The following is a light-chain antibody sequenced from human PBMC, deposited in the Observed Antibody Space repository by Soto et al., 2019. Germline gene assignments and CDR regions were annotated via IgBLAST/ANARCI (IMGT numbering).Light chain of an antibody. J-gene: IGLJ1*01. CDR3: NSYTSSTAYV. V-gene: IGLV2-14*01. CDR1: SSDVGRYNY. CDR2: EVS. Sequence: VLTQPASVSGSPGQSITISCTGASSDVGRYNYVSWYQLHPGKAPKLIIYEVSNRPSGVSNCFSGSKSGNTASLTISGLRAEDEADYYCNSYTSSTAYVFGTGTKVTVL.